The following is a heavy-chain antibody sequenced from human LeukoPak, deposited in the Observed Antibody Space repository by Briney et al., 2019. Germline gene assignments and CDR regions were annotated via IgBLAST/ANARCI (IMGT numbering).Heavy chain of an antibody. CDR1: GYTLTELS. J-gene: IGHJ6*02. V-gene: IGHV1-24*01. CDR3: ALIAAAGTGPFFYYGMDV. Sequence: ASVKVSCKVSGYTLTELSMHWVRQAPGKGLEWMGGFDPEDGETIYAQKFQGRVTMTEDTSTDTAYMELSSLRSEDTAVYYCALIAAAGTGPFFYYGMDVWGQGTTVTVSS. D-gene: IGHD6-13*01. CDR2: FDPEDGET.